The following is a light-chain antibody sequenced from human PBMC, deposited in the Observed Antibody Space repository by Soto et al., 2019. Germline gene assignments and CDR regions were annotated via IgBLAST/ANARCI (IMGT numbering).Light chain of an antibody. CDR3: QQYNNWPQKT. J-gene: IGKJ1*01. CDR1: QSVSSN. Sequence: EIVMTQSPATLSVSPGERATLSCRASQSVSSNLAWYQQKPGQAPRLLINGASTRATGIPARFSGSGSGTEFTLTISSLQSEDFAVYYCQQYNNWPQKTFGQGTKVDIK. CDR2: GAS. V-gene: IGKV3-15*01.